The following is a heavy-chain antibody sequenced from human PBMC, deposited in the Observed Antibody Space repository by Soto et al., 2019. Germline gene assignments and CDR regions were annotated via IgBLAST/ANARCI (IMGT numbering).Heavy chain of an antibody. CDR3: ARDYTEWLVKDDYYYGMDV. V-gene: IGHV1-69*13. J-gene: IGHJ6*02. D-gene: IGHD6-19*01. CDR1: GGTFSSYA. CDR2: IIPIFGTA. Sequence: ASVKVSCKASGGTFSSYAISWVRQAPGQGLEWMGGIIPIFGTANYAQKFQGRVTITADESTSTAYMELSSLRSEDTAVYYCARDYTEWLVKDDYYYGMDVWGQGTTVTVS.